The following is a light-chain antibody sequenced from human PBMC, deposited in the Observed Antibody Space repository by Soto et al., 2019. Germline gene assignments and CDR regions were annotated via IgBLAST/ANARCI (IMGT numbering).Light chain of an antibody. V-gene: IGLV8-61*01. J-gene: IGLJ2*01. CDR2: NTN. Sequence: QTVVTQEPSFSVSPGRTVTLTCGLSSGSVSTSYYPSWYQQTPGQAPRTLIYNTNTRSSGVPDRFSGSILGNKAALTITGAQADDESEYYCVLYMGSGISVFSGGTKLTVL. CDR1: SGSVSTSYY. CDR3: VLYMGSGISV.